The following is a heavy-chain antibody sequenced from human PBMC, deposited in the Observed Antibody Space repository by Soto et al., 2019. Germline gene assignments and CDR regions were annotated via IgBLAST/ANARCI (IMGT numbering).Heavy chain of an antibody. CDR3: ARDIGGYDSSGPGPFDI. Sequence: PGGSLRLSCAASGFTFSDYWMSWVRQAPGKGLEWAANIKQDGSEKYYVDSVKGRFTISRDNAKNTLYLQMNSLRAEDTAVYYCARDIGGYDSSGPGPFDIWGQGTMVTVSS. CDR2: IKQDGSEK. J-gene: IGHJ3*02. V-gene: IGHV3-7*01. D-gene: IGHD3-22*01. CDR1: GFTFSDYW.